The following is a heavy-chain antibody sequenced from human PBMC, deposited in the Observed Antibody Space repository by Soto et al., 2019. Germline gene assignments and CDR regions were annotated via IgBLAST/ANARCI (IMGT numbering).Heavy chain of an antibody. CDR3: AREWDYYASRSYSNWFDP. CDR2: ISTYNGDT. V-gene: IGHV1-18*01. CDR1: GYTFSSYG. D-gene: IGHD3-10*01. J-gene: IGHJ5*02. Sequence: QVQLVQSGAEVKKPGASVKVSCKASGYTFSSYGLIWVRQAPGQGLEWMGWISTYNGDTNYAPKPQGGITMTTDTSTNTAYMELRSLRSDDTAVYYCAREWDYYASRSYSNWFDPWGQGTLVTVSS.